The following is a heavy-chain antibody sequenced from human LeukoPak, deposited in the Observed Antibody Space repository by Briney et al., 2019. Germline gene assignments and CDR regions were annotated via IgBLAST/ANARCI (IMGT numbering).Heavy chain of an antibody. CDR3: ARIPGSSWSLGAWFDP. CDR2: ISYDGSNK. D-gene: IGHD6-13*01. Sequence: GGSLRLSCAASGFTFSSYAMHWVRQAPGKGLEWVAVISYDGSNKYYADSVKGRFTISRDNSKNTLYLQMNSLRAEDTAVYYCARIPGSSWSLGAWFDPWGQGTLVTVSS. CDR1: GFTFSSYA. V-gene: IGHV3-30*04. J-gene: IGHJ5*02.